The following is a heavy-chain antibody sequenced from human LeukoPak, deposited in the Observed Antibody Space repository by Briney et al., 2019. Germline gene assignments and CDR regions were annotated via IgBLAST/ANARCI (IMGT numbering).Heavy chain of an antibody. Sequence: SETLSLTCTVSGGSISSYYWSWIRQPPGRGLEWIGYIYYSGSTNYNPSLKSRVTISVDTSKNQFSLKLSSVTAADTAVYYCARDLGDWFDPWGQGTLVTVSS. V-gene: IGHV4-59*01. J-gene: IGHJ5*02. CDR1: GGSISSYY. D-gene: IGHD7-27*01. CDR2: IYYSGST. CDR3: ARDLGDWFDP.